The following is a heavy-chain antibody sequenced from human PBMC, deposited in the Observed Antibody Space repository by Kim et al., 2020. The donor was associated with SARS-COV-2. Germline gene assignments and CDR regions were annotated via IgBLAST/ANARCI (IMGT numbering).Heavy chain of an antibody. D-gene: IGHD3-9*01. CDR1: GFTFSSYG. J-gene: IGHJ4*02. CDR3: AKALNGYTLDY. Sequence: GGSLRLSCAASGFTFSSYGMHWVRQAPGKGLEWVAVIWYDGSNKYYADSVKGRFTISRDNSKNTLYLQMNSLRAEDTAVYYCAKALNGYTLDYWGQGTLVTVSS. CDR2: IWYDGSNK. V-gene: IGHV3-33*06.